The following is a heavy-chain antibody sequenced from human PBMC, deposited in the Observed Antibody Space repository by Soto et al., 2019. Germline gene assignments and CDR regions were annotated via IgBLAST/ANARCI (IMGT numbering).Heavy chain of an antibody. CDR2: IYYSGST. V-gene: IGHV4-61*08. J-gene: IGHJ4*02. D-gene: IGHD6-19*01. CDR3: ARGWRVIAVAIDY. Sequence: SETLSLTCTVSGGSISSGGYYWSWIRQHPGKGLEWIGYIYYSGSTHYNPSLKSRVTISVDTSKNQFSLKLSSVTAADTAVYYCARGWRVIAVAIDYWGQGTLVTVSS. CDR1: GGSISSGGYY.